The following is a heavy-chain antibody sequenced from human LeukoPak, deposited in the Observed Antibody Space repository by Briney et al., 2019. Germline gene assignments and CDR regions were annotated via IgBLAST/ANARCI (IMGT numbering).Heavy chain of an antibody. CDR3: ARDKNEYSSSLRPYYMDV. D-gene: IGHD6-13*01. Sequence: ASVKVSCKASGYTFTSYGISWVRQAPGQGLEWMGWISAYNGNTNYAQKLQGRVTMTTDTSTSTAYMELRSLRSDDTAVYYCARDKNEYSSSLRPYYMDVWAKGTTVTVSS. J-gene: IGHJ6*03. V-gene: IGHV1-18*01. CDR1: GYTFTSYG. CDR2: ISAYNGNT.